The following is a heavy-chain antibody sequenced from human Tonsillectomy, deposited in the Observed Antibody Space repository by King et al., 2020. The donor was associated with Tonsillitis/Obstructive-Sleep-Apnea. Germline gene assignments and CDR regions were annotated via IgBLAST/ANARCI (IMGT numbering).Heavy chain of an antibody. J-gene: IGHJ3*02. CDR2: IYTSGIT. V-gene: IGHV4-4*07. CDR1: GGSLSSYY. D-gene: IGHD2-2*01. CDR3: ARDPEYCSSTNCYADAFDI. Sequence: QLQESGPGLVKPSETLSLTCTVSGGSLSSYYWSWIRQPAGKGLEWIGRIYTSGITNYNPSLKGRVTMSVDTSKNQFSLKLSSVTAADTAVYYCARDPEYCSSTNCYADAFDIWGQGTMVTVSS.